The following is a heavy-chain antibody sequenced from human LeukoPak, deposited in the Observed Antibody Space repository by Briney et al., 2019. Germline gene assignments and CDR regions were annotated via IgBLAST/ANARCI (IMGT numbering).Heavy chain of an antibody. D-gene: IGHD6-19*01. V-gene: IGHV3-43*01. J-gene: IGHJ4*02. CDR2: ISWDGTT. Sequence: GGSLRLSCAASGFTLEDYTMHWARHAPGKTLEWVSLISWDGTTYYTDSVKGRFTMSRDNSKNSLYLQMDTLRSEDTAFYYCVKDLSFESSGHVFEYWGQGTLVTVSS. CDR1: GFTLEDYT. CDR3: VKDLSFESSGHVFEY.